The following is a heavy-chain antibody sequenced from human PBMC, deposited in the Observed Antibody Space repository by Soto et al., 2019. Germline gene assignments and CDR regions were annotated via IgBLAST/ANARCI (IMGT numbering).Heavy chain of an antibody. CDR2: IYYSGST. CDR3: ARGGDYGGHNYYFDY. J-gene: IGHJ4*02. Sequence: SETLSLTCTVSGGSISSGDYYWSWIRQPPGKGLEWIGYIYYSGSTYYNPSLKSRVTISVDTSKNQFSLKLSSVTAADTAVYYCARGGDYGGHNYYFDYWGQGTLVTVSS. CDR1: GGSISSGDYY. V-gene: IGHV4-30-4*01. D-gene: IGHD4-17*01.